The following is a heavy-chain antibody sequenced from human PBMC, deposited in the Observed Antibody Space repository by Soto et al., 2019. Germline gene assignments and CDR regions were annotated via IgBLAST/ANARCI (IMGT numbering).Heavy chain of an antibody. CDR2: IHPCGGST. J-gene: IGHJ4*02. Sequence: QVQLVQSGAEVKKPGASVKVSCKASGYTFTSYYMLWVRQAPGQWLEWMGIIHPCGGSTIHSQKFRGTVSMTMDTLTSTVYMAVSSLSSEDTAVYYCAGGGFGWLGCYNLDYWGQGTLVTVSS. CDR1: GYTFTSYY. D-gene: IGHD3-16*01. V-gene: IGHV1-46*01. CDR3: AGGGFGWLGCYNLDY.